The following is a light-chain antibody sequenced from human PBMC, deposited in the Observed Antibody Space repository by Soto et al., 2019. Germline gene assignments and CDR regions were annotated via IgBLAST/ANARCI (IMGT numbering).Light chain of an antibody. Sequence: LRISCTGTSSDVGGYNYVSWYQQHPGKAPKLMIYDVSNRPSGVSNRFSGSKSGNTASLTISGLQAEDEADYYCSSYTSSSTLNVFGTGTKVTVL. V-gene: IGLV2-14*04. J-gene: IGLJ1*01. CDR1: SSDVGGYNY. CDR2: DVS. CDR3: SSYTSSSTLNV.